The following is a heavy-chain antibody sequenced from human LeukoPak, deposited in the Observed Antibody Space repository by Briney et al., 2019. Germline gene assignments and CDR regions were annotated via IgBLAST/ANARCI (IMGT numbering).Heavy chain of an antibody. D-gene: IGHD2-2*02. CDR3: ARVGYCSSTSCYTGYYYMDV. CDR2: IYTSGST. J-gene: IGHJ6*03. V-gene: IGHV4-4*07. Sequence: PSETLSLTCTVSGGSISSYYWSWIRQPAGKGLEWIGRIYTSGSTNYNPSLKSRVTMSVDTSKNQFSLKLSSVTAADTAVYYCARVGYCSSTSCYTGYYYMDVWGKGTTVTVSS. CDR1: GGSISSYY.